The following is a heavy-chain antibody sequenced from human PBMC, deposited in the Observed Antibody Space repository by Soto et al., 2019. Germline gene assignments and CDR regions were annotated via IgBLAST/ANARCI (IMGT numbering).Heavy chain of an antibody. D-gene: IGHD3-9*01. V-gene: IGHV4-39*01. CDR1: GDSRNGDKYY. CDR3: ATLDGLATIPYYFDF. CDR2: IYYRGNT. Sequence: SQTLSLTCCVSGDSRNGDKYYWGWIRQPPGKGLEWIGSIYYRGNTYYNPSLQTRVTISLDKSKSQFSLKLNSVTAADSAVYFCATLDGLATIPYYFDFWGQRAPVPVSS. J-gene: IGHJ4*02.